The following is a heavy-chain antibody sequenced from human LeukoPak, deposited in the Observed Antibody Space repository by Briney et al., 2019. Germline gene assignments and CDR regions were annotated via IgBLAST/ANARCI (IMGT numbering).Heavy chain of an antibody. CDR1: GGSFSGYY. CDR3: ARRSGDLPYYYGSGTIDY. V-gene: IGHV4-34*01. Sequence: SETLSLTCAVYGGSFSGYYWSWIRQPPGKGLEWIGEINHSGSTNYNPSLKSRVTVSVDTSKNQFSLRLSSVTAADTAMYYCARRSGDLPYYYGSGTIDYWGQGTLVTVSS. D-gene: IGHD3-10*01. CDR2: INHSGST. J-gene: IGHJ4*02.